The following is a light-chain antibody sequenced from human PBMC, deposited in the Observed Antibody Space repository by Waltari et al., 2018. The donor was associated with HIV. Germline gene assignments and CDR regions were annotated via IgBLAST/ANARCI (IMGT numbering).Light chain of an antibody. V-gene: IGLV2-14*03. Sequence: QSALTPPASVSGSPGHSIPISCPGFCSDVGGYTFVSWYQQHPRKAPRVLIYYVTTRPSVVSDRFSGSRSGDTASLTISGLQPEDEADYYCESYTSTSVWVFGGGTRLTVL. J-gene: IGLJ3*02. CDR1: CSDVGGYTF. CDR3: ESYTSTSVWV. CDR2: YVT.